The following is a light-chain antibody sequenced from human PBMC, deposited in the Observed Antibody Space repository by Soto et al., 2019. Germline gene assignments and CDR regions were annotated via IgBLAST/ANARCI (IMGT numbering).Light chain of an antibody. Sequence: DIQMTQSPSSVSASVGDRVTITCRASQDISSWLAWYQQKPGKAPNHLIYAASTLQSGVPSRFSRSGSGTDFTLTISSLQPEDFATYYCQQGNSFPLTFGGGTKVEIK. CDR1: QDISSW. V-gene: IGKV1D-12*01. CDR3: QQGNSFPLT. CDR2: AAS. J-gene: IGKJ4*01.